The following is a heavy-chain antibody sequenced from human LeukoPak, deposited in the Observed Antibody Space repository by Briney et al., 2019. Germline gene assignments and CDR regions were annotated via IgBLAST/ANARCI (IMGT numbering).Heavy chain of an antibody. D-gene: IGHD1-20*01. Sequence: SGGSLRLSCTASGCSFSSYSMSWIRQAPGKGLEWVSSISNSSSYMYYAYSVKGRFTISRDNAKNSLYLQMNSHRSEDMALYFSPQDIRYKWTLESAFDIWGQGTMVTVSS. CDR2: ISNSSSYM. CDR3: PQDIRYKWTLESAFDI. V-gene: IGHV3-21*01. CDR1: GCSFSSYS. J-gene: IGHJ3*02.